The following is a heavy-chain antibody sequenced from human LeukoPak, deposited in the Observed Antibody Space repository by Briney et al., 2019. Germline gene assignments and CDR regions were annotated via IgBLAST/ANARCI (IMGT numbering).Heavy chain of an antibody. V-gene: IGHV3-23*01. D-gene: IGHD6-6*01. CDR3: AKWKYSNSGIDDY. CDR1: GFTFSSYA. CDR2: ISGSGDNT. Sequence: GGSLRLSCAASGFTFSSYAMSWVRQVPGRGLEWVSVISGSGDNTYYADSVKGRFTISRDNSKNMLYLQMNSLRAEDTAVYYCAKWKYSNSGIDDYWGQGTLVTVSS. J-gene: IGHJ4*02.